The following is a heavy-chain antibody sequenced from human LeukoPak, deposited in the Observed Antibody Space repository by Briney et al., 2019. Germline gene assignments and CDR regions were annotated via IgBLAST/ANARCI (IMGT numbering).Heavy chain of an antibody. D-gene: IGHD4-17*01. CDR3: ARGTVTTWFDP. V-gene: IGHV1-69*06. CDR2: IIPIFGTA. J-gene: IGHJ5*02. Sequence: SVKVSCKASGYTFSGYYVHWVRQAPGQGLEWMGGIIPIFGTANYAQKFQGRVTITADKSTSTAYMELSSLRSGDTAVYYCARGTVTTWFDPWGQGTLVTVSS. CDR1: GYTFSGYY.